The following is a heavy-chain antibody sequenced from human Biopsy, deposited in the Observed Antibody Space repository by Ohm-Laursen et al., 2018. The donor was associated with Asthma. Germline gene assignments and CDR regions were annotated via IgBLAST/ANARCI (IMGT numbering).Heavy chain of an antibody. J-gene: IGHJ4*01. CDR1: YGSTNSGGYY. V-gene: IGHV4-31*03. Sequence: TLSLTCTVSYGSTNSGGYYWTWIRQPQGKGLEWIGFIYYSGSTYYNPSLKSRVSISIDTSENQFSLKLSSVTAADTAVYYCARAQDYYDSRGYYRSFDYWGQGTLVTVSS. CDR3: ARAQDYYDSRGYYRSFDY. CDR2: IYYSGST. D-gene: IGHD3-22*01.